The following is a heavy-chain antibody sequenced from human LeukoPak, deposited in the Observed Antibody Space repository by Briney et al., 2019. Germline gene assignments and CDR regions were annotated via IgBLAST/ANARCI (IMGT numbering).Heavy chain of an antibody. Sequence: GGSLRLSCAASGFTFTSFWMTWVRQAPGKGLEWVANIKQDGSVKNYVDSLRGRFTISRDNAKDSLYLQMNSLRAEDTAVYFCARNYYYRFDYWGQGTLVAVSS. CDR1: GFTFTSFW. D-gene: IGHD3-10*01. J-gene: IGHJ4*02. V-gene: IGHV3-7*01. CDR2: IKQDGSVK. CDR3: ARNYYYRFDY.